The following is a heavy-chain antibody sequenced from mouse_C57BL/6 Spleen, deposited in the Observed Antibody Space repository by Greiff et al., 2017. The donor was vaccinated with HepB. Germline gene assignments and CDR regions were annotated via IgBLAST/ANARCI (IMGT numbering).Heavy chain of an antibody. CDR1: GYTFTDYE. D-gene: IGHD2-3*01. V-gene: IGHV1-15*01. CDR2: IDPETGGT. Sequence: VQRVESGAELVRPGASVTLSCKASGYTFTDYEMHWVKQTPVHGLEWIGAIDPETGGTAYNQKFKGKAILTADKSSSTAYMELRSLTSEDSADYYCTRGDGYYPYACWGQGTLVTVSA. J-gene: IGHJ3*01. CDR3: TRGDGYYPYAC.